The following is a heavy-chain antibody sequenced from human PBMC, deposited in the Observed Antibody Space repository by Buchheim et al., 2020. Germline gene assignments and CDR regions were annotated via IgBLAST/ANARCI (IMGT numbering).Heavy chain of an antibody. D-gene: IGHD5-24*01. V-gene: IGHV3-30*18. CDR3: AKSLQSGYFDY. CDR1: GFTFSSYG. Sequence: QVQLVESGGGVVQPGRSLRLSCAASGFTFSSYGMHWVRQAPGKGLGWVAVISYDGSNKYYADSVKGRFTISRDNSKNTLYLQMNSLRAEDTAVYYCAKSLQSGYFDYWGQGTL. J-gene: IGHJ4*02. CDR2: ISYDGSNK.